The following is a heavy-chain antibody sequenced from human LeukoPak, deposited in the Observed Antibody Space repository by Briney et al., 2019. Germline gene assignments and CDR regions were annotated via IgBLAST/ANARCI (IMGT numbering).Heavy chain of an antibody. D-gene: IGHD3-9*01. CDR2: ISSTSSTI. CDR1: GFTFTSYS. CDR3: AKAAGGRYFARSRYFQH. Sequence: GGSLRLSCAASGFTFTSYSMNWVRQAPGKGLEWLSYISSTSSTIYYADSVKGRFTISRDNSKNTLYLQMNSLRAEDTAVYYCAKAAGGRYFARSRYFQHWGQGTLVTVSS. J-gene: IGHJ1*01. V-gene: IGHV3-48*01.